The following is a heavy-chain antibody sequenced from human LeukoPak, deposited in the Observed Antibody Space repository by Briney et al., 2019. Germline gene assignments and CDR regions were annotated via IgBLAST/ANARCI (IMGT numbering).Heavy chain of an antibody. CDR2: MKQDGSEK. CDR3: AREATWAAYNFDY. CDR1: GFTFSSYW. V-gene: IGHV3-7*01. Sequence: GGSLRLSCAASGFTFSSYWMSWVRQAPGKGLEWGANMKQDGSEKYYVDSVKGRFTISRDSAKNTVYLQMNSLRADDTAMYYCAREATWAAYNFDYWGQGTLVTVSS. D-gene: IGHD3-16*01. J-gene: IGHJ4*02.